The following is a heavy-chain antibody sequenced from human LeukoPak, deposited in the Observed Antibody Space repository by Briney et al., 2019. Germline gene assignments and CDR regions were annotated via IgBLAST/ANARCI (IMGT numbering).Heavy chain of an antibody. J-gene: IGHJ4*02. D-gene: IGHD3-3*01. CDR3: ARLSWSGYYLDY. V-gene: IGHV4-59*02. Sequence: PSETLSFTCTVSSGYVSSYYWSWIRQPPGKGLEWIGYINDSGRTNYNPSLKSRVTISLDTSKNQFSLKLSSVTAADTAVYYCARLSWSGYYLDYWGQGTLVTVSS. CDR1: SGYVSSYY. CDR2: INDSGRT.